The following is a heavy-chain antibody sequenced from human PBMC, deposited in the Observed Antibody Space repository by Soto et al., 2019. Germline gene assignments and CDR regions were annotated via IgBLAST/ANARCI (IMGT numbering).Heavy chain of an antibody. CDR3: ARADYGDDDY. D-gene: IGHD4-17*01. CDR1: GYTFSSYR. CDR2: IHAYNGDT. Sequence: QVQLVQSGAEVKKPGASVKVSCKASGYTFSSYRISWVRQAPGQGPVWMGWIHAYNGDTKYAQKFQDRLIMTTDTSTSTAYMELRSLTSDDTAVYYCARADYGDDDYWGQGTLVTVSS. J-gene: IGHJ4*02. V-gene: IGHV1-18*01.